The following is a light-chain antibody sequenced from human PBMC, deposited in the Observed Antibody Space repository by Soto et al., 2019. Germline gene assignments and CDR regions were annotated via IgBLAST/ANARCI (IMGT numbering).Light chain of an antibody. Sequence: QSALTQPPSASGSPGQSVTISCTGTSSDVGGYNYVSWYQQHPGKAPKLMISEVSKRPSGVPDRFPGSKSGNTASLTVSGLQAEDEADYYCSSFAGNNHVVFGGGTKLTVL. J-gene: IGLJ2*01. CDR3: SSFAGNNHVV. V-gene: IGLV2-8*01. CDR2: EVS. CDR1: SSDVGGYNY.